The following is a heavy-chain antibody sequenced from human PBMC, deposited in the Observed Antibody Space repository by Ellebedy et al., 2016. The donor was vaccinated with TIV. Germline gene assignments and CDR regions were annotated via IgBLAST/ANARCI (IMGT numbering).Heavy chain of an antibody. V-gene: IGHV4-34*01. D-gene: IGHD2/OR15-2a*01. Sequence: MPSETLSLTCAVYGRSFSGYYWSWIPQPPGKGLEWIGEINHSGSTHYNPSLKSRVTISVDTSKNQFSLKLSSVTAADTAVYYCARGSSATSIDYWGQGTLVTVSS. CDR3: ARGSSATSIDY. CDR1: GRSFSGYY. CDR2: INHSGST. J-gene: IGHJ4*02.